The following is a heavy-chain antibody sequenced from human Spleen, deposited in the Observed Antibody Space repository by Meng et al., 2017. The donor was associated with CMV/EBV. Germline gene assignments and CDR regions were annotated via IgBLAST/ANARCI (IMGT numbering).Heavy chain of an antibody. Sequence: ESLKISCAASGFTSNTYSMSWVRQAPGKGLEWVSSISSSRYINYADSVKGRFTISRDNAENSLSLQMNSLRAEDTAVYYCARLPLYCSSTTCYVDYWGQGTVVTVSS. V-gene: IGHV3-21*01. CDR2: ISSSRYI. D-gene: IGHD2-2*01. CDR3: ARLPLYCSSTTCYVDY. CDR1: GFTSNTYS. J-gene: IGHJ4*02.